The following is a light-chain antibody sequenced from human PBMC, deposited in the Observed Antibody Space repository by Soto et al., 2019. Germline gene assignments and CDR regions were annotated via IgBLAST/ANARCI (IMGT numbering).Light chain of an antibody. Sequence: DIQMSHSTSSLSAFVGDRVRITCGASQSISSYLNWYQQKPGKAPKLLIYAASSLQSGVPSRFSGSGSGTDFTLTISSLQPEDFATYYCQQSYSTPPTLGQGTKVDI. CDR3: QQSYSTPPT. CDR2: AAS. J-gene: IGKJ1*01. V-gene: IGKV1-39*01. CDR1: QSISSY.